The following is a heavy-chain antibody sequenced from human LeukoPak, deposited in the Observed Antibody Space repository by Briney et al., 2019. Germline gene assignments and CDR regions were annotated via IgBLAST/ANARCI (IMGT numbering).Heavy chain of an antibody. Sequence: SGESLKISCKGSGYSINNYWIGWVRQMPGKGLEWMGIIYPADSDIRYSPSFQGQVTISADKSISTAYLQWSSLKASDTAMYYCARKEYCSGGSCYPWFDPWGKGTLVTVSS. J-gene: IGHJ5*02. CDR1: GYSINNYW. D-gene: IGHD2-15*01. V-gene: IGHV5-51*01. CDR3: ARKEYCSGGSCYPWFDP. CDR2: IYPADSDI.